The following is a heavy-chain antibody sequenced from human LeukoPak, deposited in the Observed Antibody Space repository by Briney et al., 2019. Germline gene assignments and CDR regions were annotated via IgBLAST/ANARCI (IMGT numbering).Heavy chain of an antibody. V-gene: IGHV1-2*06. CDR3: ARATTAAYCGGDCYSGTDY. CDR1: GYTFTGYY. CDR2: INPNSGGT. D-gene: IGHD2-21*02. Sequence: ASVKVSCKASGYTFTGYYMHWVRQAPGQGLEWMGRINPNSGGTNYAQKFQGRVTMTRDTSISTAYMELSRLRSDDTAVSYCARATTAAYCGGDCYSGTDYWGQGTLVTVSS. J-gene: IGHJ4*02.